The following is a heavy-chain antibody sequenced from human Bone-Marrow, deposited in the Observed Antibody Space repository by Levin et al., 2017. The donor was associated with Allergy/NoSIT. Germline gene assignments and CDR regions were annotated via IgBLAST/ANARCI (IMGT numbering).Heavy chain of an antibody. CDR1: GGSISSYY. Sequence: PSETLSLTCTVSGGSISSYYWSWIRQPPGKGLEWIGYIYYSGSTNYNPSLKSRVTISVDTSKNQFSLKLSSVTAADTAVYYCARGDDYGDYGGRVWYFQHWGQGTLVTVSS. J-gene: IGHJ1*01. V-gene: IGHV4-59*01. CDR3: ARGDDYGDYGGRVWYFQH. CDR2: IYYSGST. D-gene: IGHD4-17*01.